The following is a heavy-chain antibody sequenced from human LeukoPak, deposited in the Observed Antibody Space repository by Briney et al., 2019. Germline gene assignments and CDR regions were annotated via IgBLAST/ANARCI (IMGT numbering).Heavy chain of an antibody. J-gene: IGHJ4*02. CDR1: GFTFSSYD. Sequence: GGSLRLSCAASGFTFSSYDMSWVPQAPGKGLEWVSAISGSGGGTYYADAVRGRFTISRDNSKYTLYLQMNSLRADDTAVYYCAKDIRYSGSYRSGNYWGQGTLVTVSS. CDR2: ISGSGGGT. CDR3: AKDIRYSGSYRSGNY. V-gene: IGHV3-23*01. D-gene: IGHD1-26*01.